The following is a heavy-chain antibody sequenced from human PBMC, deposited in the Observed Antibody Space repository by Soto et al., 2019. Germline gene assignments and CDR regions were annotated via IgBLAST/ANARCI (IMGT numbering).Heavy chain of an antibody. CDR3: ATPFPYGDWGDAFDL. V-gene: IGHV4-30-4*01. D-gene: IGHD4-17*01. CDR2: IYYSGST. J-gene: IGHJ3*01. CDR1: GGSISSGDYY. Sequence: QVQLQESGPGLVKPSQTLSLTCTVSGGSISSGDYYWSWIRQPPGKGLEGIGYIYYSGSTYYHPSLTSRVTVSVDTSTTQFSLKLSSVTAADTAVYYCATPFPYGDWGDAFDLWGQGTMVTVSS.